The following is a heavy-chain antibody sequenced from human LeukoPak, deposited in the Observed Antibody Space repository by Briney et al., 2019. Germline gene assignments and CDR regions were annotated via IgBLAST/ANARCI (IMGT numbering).Heavy chain of an antibody. CDR1: GGTFSSYA. Sequence: ASVKVSCKASGGTFSSYAISWVRQAPGQGLEWMGRIIPILGIANYAQKFQGRVTITADKSTSTAYMELSSLRSEDTAVYYCARDQSSRAEADYWGQGTLVTVSS. D-gene: IGHD3-16*02. J-gene: IGHJ4*02. V-gene: IGHV1-69*04. CDR3: ARDQSSRAEADY. CDR2: IIPILGIA.